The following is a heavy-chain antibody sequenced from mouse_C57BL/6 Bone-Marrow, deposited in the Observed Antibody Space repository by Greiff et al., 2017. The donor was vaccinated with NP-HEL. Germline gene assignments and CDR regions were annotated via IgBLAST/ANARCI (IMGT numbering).Heavy chain of an antibody. CDR3: ARYKGYGSNYFDY. CDR2: IRNKANGYTT. V-gene: IGHV7-3*01. Sequence: EVMLVESGGGLVQPGGSLSLSCAASGFTFTDYYMSWVRQPPGKALEWLGFIRNKANGYTTEYSASVKGRFTISRDNSQSIRYLQMNALRAEDSATYYCARYKGYGSNYFDYWGQGTTLTVSS. J-gene: IGHJ2*01. D-gene: IGHD1-1*01. CDR1: GFTFTDYY.